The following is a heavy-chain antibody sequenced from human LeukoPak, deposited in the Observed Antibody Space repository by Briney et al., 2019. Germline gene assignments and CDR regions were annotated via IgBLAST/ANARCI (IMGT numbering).Heavy chain of an antibody. Sequence: GGSLRLSCAASGFTFSSYAMSWVRQAPGKGLEWVSAISGSGGSTYYADSVKGRFTISRDNSKNSLYLQMNSLRAEDTALYYCAKASYYYDSSGPYYFDYWGQGTLVTVSS. CDR3: AKASYYYDSSGPYYFDY. V-gene: IGHV3-23*01. CDR1: GFTFSSYA. CDR2: ISGSGGST. D-gene: IGHD3-22*01. J-gene: IGHJ4*02.